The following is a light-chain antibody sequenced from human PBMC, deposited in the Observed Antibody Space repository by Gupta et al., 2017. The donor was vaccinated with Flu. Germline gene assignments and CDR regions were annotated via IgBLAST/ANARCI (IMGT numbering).Light chain of an antibody. V-gene: IGLV2-14*01. CDR1: SSDVGGYNY. CDR3: SSYTSSNSLE. Sequence: SITISCTGTSSDVGGYNYVSWYHQHPGKAPKLMIYEVSNRPAGVSNRFSGSKSGNTASLTISGRQAEDEADYYCSSYTSSNSLEFGGGTKLTVL. CDR2: EVS. J-gene: IGLJ3*02.